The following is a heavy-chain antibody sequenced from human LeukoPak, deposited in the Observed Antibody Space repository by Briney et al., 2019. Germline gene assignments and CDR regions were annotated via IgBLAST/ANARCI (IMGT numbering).Heavy chain of an antibody. CDR3: ARDDSSGDYYDNFDY. CDR1: GFTFSTYG. J-gene: IGHJ4*02. V-gene: IGHV3-33*01. Sequence: GGSLRLSXAASGFTFSTYGMHWVRQAPGKGLEWVALIWHDGSEKYYADSVKGRFTISRDNSKNTLHLQMNSLRAEDTAVYYCARDDSSGDYYDNFDYWGQGTLVTVSS. CDR2: IWHDGSEK. D-gene: IGHD3-22*01.